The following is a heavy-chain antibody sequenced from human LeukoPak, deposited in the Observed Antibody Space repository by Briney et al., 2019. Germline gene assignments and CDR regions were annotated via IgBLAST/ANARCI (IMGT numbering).Heavy chain of an antibody. J-gene: IGHJ4*02. V-gene: IGHV3-66*01. CDR3: AKALLLWFGESPIFDY. CDR2: IYSGGST. CDR1: GLTVSSNH. D-gene: IGHD3-10*01. Sequence: GGSLRLSCAASGLTVSSNHMSWVRQAPGKGLEWVSVIYSGGSTNYADSVKGRFTISRDNSKNTLHLQMNSLRAEDTAVYYCAKALLLWFGESPIFDYWGQGTLVTVSS.